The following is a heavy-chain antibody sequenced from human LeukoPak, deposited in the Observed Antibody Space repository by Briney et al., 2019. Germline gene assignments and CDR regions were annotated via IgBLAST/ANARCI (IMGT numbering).Heavy chain of an antibody. CDR1: GFTVSSNY. CDR2: ISGSGGST. D-gene: IGHD3-22*01. V-gene: IGHV3-23*01. J-gene: IGHJ4*02. Sequence: GGSLRLSCAASGFTVSSNYMSWVRQAPGKGLEWVSAISGSGGSTYYADSVKGRFTISRDNSKNTLYLQMNSLRAEDTAVYYCAKGGYYDSSGYLFDYWGQGTLVTVSS. CDR3: AKGGYYDSSGYLFDY.